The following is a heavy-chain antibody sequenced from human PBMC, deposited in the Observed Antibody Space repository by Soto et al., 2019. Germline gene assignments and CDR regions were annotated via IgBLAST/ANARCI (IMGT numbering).Heavy chain of an antibody. Sequence: QVQLQESGPGLVKPSETLSLTCTVSGGSISSYYWSWIRQPPGKGLEWIGYIHYSGSTNYNPSLRSRFTISVDPSKNQLSLKLSSVTAADTAVYYCARGRIPLWYPFDYWGQGTLVTVSS. D-gene: IGHD5-18*01. J-gene: IGHJ4*02. CDR3: ARGRIPLWYPFDY. CDR2: IHYSGST. V-gene: IGHV4-59*01. CDR1: GGSISSYY.